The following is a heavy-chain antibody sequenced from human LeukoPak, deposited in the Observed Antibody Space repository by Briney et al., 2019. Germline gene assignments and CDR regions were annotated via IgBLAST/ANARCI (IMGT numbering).Heavy chain of an antibody. V-gene: IGHV3-48*04. CDR2: ISSSGITI. CDR3: AGDRHYAFDI. J-gene: IGHJ3*02. Sequence: PGGSLRLSCAASGFTFSTYGMNWVRQAPGKGLEWLSYISSSGITIYYADSVKGRFTISRDNAKNSLYVQMNSLRAEDTAIYYCAGDRHYAFDIWGQGTMVTVSS. CDR1: GFTFSTYG.